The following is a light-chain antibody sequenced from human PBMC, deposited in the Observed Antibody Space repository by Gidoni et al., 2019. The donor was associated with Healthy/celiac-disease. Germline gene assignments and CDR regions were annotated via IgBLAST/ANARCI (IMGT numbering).Light chain of an antibody. Sequence: QSVLTQPPSVSGAPGQRVTISCTGSSSNIGAGYDVHWYQQLPGTAPKLLIYGNTNRPSGVPARFSVSKSGTSASLAITGLQAEDEADYYCQSYDSSLSGGVFGGGTKLTVL. J-gene: IGLJ3*02. CDR3: QSYDSSLSGGV. CDR2: GNT. V-gene: IGLV1-40*01. CDR1: SSNIGAGYD.